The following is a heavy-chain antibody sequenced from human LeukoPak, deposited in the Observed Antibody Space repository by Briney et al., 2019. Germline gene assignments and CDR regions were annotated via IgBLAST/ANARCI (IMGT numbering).Heavy chain of an antibody. Sequence: GGSLRLSCAASGFTFSSYWMSWVRQAPGKGLEWVANIKQDGSEKYYVDSVKGRFTISRDNAKNSLYLQMNSLRAEDTAVYYCARAGRLRFLEWLPHYYYYYMDVWGKGTTVTVSS. CDR1: GFTFSSYW. CDR3: ARAGRLRFLEWLPHYYYYYMDV. J-gene: IGHJ6*03. D-gene: IGHD3-3*01. CDR2: IKQDGSEK. V-gene: IGHV3-7*01.